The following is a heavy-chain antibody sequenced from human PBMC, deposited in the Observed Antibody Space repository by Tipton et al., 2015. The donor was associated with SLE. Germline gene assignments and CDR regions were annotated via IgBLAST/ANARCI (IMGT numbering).Heavy chain of an antibody. CDR3: ARHVAAADYYFDY. J-gene: IGHJ4*02. V-gene: IGHV5-10-1*01. CDR2: IDPSDSYT. Sequence: QSGAEVKKPGESLRISCKGSGYRFTSYWITWVRQMPGKGLEWMGRIDPSDSYTNYSPSFQGHVTISADKSISTAYLQWSSLKASDTAMYYCARHVAAADYYFDYWGQGTLVTVSS. D-gene: IGHD6-13*01. CDR1: GYRFTSYW.